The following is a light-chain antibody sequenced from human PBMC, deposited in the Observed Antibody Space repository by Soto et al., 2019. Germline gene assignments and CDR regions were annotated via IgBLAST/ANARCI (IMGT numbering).Light chain of an antibody. CDR3: QQYNIYSWA. V-gene: IGKV1-5*01. J-gene: IGKJ1*01. Sequence: DIQMTQSPSTLSASVGDRVTITCRASQSVNDWLAWYQQKPGRPPKLLIYHASNLQSGVPSRFSGSGSGTEFTLTISSLQPDDFATYYCQQYNIYSWAFGQGTKVYIK. CDR1: QSVNDW. CDR2: HAS.